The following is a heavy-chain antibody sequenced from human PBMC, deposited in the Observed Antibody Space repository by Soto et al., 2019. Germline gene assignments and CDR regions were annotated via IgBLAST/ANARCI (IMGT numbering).Heavy chain of an antibody. CDR3: ARNTYYDFWSGYYTVNYYCYGMDV. CDR2: IIPIFGTA. Sequence: GASVKVSCKASGGTFSSYAISWVRQAPGQGLEWMGGIIPIFGTANYAQKFQGRVTITADESTSTAYMELSSLRSEDTAVYYCARNTYYDFWSGYYTVNYYCYGMDVWGQGTTVTVSS. D-gene: IGHD3-3*01. CDR1: GGTFSSYA. J-gene: IGHJ6*02. V-gene: IGHV1-69*13.